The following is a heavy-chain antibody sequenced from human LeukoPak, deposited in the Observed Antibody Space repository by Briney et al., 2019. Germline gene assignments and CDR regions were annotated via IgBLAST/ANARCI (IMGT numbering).Heavy chain of an antibody. D-gene: IGHD3-10*01. CDR2: ISYDGSNK. J-gene: IGHJ4*02. CDR3: ARDSAGD. V-gene: IGHV3-30*03. CDR1: GFTFSSYW. Sequence: GGSLRLSCAASGFTFSSYWMHWVRQAPGKGLEWVAVISYDGSNKYYADSVKGRFTISRDNAKNSLYLQMNSLRAEDTAVYYCARDSAGDWGQGTLVTVSS.